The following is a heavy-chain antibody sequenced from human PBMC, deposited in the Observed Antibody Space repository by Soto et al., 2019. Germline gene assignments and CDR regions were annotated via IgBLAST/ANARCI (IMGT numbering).Heavy chain of an antibody. V-gene: IGHV1-18*01. CDR2: ISTYNGNT. J-gene: IGHJ6*02. CDR1: GYTFTNYG. CDR3: AREVGELLFYYYYYGMDV. Sequence: ASVKVSCKASGYTFTNYGFTWVRQAPGQGLEWLGWISTYNGNTKYAQKVQGRLTMTTDTSASTAYMELSSLRSEDTAVYYCAREVGELLFYYYYYGMDVWGQGTTVTVSS. D-gene: IGHD3-10*01.